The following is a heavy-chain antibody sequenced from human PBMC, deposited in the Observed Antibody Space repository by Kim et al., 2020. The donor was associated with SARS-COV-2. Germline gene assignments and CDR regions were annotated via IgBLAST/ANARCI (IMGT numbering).Heavy chain of an antibody. CDR2: IYYSGST. V-gene: IGHV4-39*01. Sequence: SETLSLTCTVSGGSISSSSYYWGWIRQPPGKGLEWIGSIYYSGSTYYNPSLKSRVTISVDTTKNQFSLKLSSVTAADTAVYYCARRRQLLYHLDYWGQGT. J-gene: IGHJ4*02. CDR1: GGSISSSSYY. D-gene: IGHD5-18*01. CDR3: ARRRQLLYHLDY.